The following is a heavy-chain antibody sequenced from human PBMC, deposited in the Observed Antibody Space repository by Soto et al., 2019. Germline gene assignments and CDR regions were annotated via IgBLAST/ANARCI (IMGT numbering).Heavy chain of an antibody. CDR1: GFTVSSNY. Sequence: GGSLRLSCAASGFTVSSNYMSWVRQAPGKGLEWVSVIYSGGSTYYADSVKGRFTISRDNSKNTLYLQMNSLRAEDTAAYYCVRDLVRYYYYGMDFWGQGSSVTVSS. CDR2: IYSGGST. J-gene: IGHJ6*02. D-gene: IGHD3-16*01. V-gene: IGHV3-53*01. CDR3: VRDLVRYYYYGMDF.